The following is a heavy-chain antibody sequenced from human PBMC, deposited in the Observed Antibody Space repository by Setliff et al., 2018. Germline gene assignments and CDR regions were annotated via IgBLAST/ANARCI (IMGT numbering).Heavy chain of an antibody. V-gene: IGHV4-34*01. D-gene: IGHD3-10*01. CDR3: ARVLVLGYNWFDP. Sequence: GSLRLSCAASGFTFSSYAMSWVRQTPEKGLEWIGEISHSGNANYNPSFKSRVTISIDTSKNQFSLKVNSVTAADTAVYFCARVLVLGYNWFDPWGQGTLVTVSS. CDR2: ISHSGNA. J-gene: IGHJ5*02. CDR1: GFTFSSYA.